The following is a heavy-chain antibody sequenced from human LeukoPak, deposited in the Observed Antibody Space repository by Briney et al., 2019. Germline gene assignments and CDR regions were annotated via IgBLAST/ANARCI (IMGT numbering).Heavy chain of an antibody. V-gene: IGHV3-23*01. Sequence: PGGSLKLCCAASGFTFSSHAMNWVRQAPGKGLEWVSGFSGSGGRTYFADSVRGRFTIPRDDSKNPLYLQMNSLRVEDTAVYYCARDPDKAVAGPLSYGMDVWGQGTTVTVSS. J-gene: IGHJ6*02. CDR2: FSGSGGRT. CDR1: GFTFSSHA. D-gene: IGHD6-19*01. CDR3: ARDPDKAVAGPLSYGMDV.